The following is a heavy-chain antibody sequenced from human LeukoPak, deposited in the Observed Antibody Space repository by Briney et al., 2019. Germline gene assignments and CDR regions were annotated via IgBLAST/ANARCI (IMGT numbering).Heavy chain of an antibody. CDR1: GFTFNSYT. V-gene: IGHV3-21*01. J-gene: IGHJ6*04. CDR2: ISSSSSYI. D-gene: IGHD1-26*01. Sequence: GGSLRLSCAASGFTFNSYTINWVRQAPGKGLEWVSSISSSSSYIYYADSVKGRFTISRDNAKNSLYLQMNSLRAEDTAVYYCAREVGAGMDVWGKGTTVTISS. CDR3: AREVGAGMDV.